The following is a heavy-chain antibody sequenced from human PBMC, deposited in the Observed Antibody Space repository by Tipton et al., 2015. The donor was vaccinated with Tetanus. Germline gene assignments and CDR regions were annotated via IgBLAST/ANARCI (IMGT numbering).Heavy chain of an antibody. V-gene: IGHV4-34*01. J-gene: IGHJ4*02. D-gene: IGHD6-19*01. Sequence: TLSLTCAVYGGSFSGYYWSWIRQPPGKGLEWIGEINHSGSTNYNPSLKSRVPISVDTSKNQFSLKLSSVTAADTAVYYCAREREAGQWLVFFDYWGQGTLVTVSS. CDR3: AREREAGQWLVFFDY. CDR2: INHSGST. CDR1: GGSFSGYY.